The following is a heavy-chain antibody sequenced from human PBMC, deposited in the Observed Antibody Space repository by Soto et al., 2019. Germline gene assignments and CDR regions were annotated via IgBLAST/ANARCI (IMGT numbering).Heavy chain of an antibody. Sequence: QVQMVQSGAEVEKPGASVKVSCKASGYTFTSYDINWLRQATGQGLEWMGWMNPNSGNTGYAQKFQGRVTMTRDTSINTAFMELSSLRSEDTAVYYCARGGRGGRYEKFPWGQGTLVTVSS. CDR2: MNPNSGNT. CDR3: ARGGRGGRYEKFP. V-gene: IGHV1-8*01. D-gene: IGHD3-16*01. CDR1: GYTFTSYD. J-gene: IGHJ5*02.